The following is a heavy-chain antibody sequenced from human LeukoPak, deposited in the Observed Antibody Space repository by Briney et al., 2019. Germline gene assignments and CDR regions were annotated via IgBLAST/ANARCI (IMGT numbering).Heavy chain of an antibody. CDR2: IYYSGST. CDR3: ARDMKVYYYGSGSFPQFDP. Sequence: SETLSLTCTVSGGSISSSSYYWGWIRQPPGKGLEWIGSIYYSGSTYYNPSLKSRVTISVDTSKNQFSLKLSSVTAADTAVYYCARDMKVYYYGSGSFPQFDPWGQGTLVTVSS. CDR1: GGSISSSSYY. V-gene: IGHV4-39*07. D-gene: IGHD3-10*01. J-gene: IGHJ5*02.